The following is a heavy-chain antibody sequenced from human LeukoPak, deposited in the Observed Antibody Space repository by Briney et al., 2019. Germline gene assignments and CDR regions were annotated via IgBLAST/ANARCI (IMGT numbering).Heavy chain of an antibody. Sequence: SETLSLTCTVSGGSISSYYWSWIRQPPGKGLEWIGYIYYGGSTNYNPSLKSRVTISVDTSKNQFSLKLSSVTAADTAVYYCARDMKYSSSFDPWGQGTLVTVSS. CDR3: ARDMKYSSSFDP. D-gene: IGHD6-6*01. CDR1: GGSISSYY. J-gene: IGHJ5*02. CDR2: IYYGGST. V-gene: IGHV4-59*01.